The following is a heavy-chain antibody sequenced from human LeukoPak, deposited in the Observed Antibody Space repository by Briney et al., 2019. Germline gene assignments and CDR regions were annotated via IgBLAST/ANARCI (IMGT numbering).Heavy chain of an antibody. J-gene: IGHJ4*02. CDR2: IHEDGSQK. Sequence: PGGSLRLSCAASGFTFSTYSVSWVRQAPGKGLEWVANIHEDGSQKMYVDSVKGRFTISRDNAKNSLYLQMNSLRAEDTAVYYCTRDESGTVTNFRFDYWGQGTLVTVSS. CDR3: TRDESGTVTNFRFDY. D-gene: IGHD4-17*01. CDR1: GFTFSTYS. V-gene: IGHV3-7*01.